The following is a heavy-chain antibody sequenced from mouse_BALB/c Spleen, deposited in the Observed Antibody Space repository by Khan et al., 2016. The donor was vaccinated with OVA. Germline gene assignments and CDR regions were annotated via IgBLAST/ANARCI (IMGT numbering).Heavy chain of an antibody. CDR1: GFSLTSYG. CDR3: ARTDFSYVNYGDYYTMDY. Sequence: QVQLKQSGPGLVQPSQSLSITCTVSGFSLTSYGVPWVRQSPGKGLEWLGVIWSGGSTDYNSAFISRLTISKDNSKSQVFFKMNSLQANDTAIYYCARTDFSYVNYGDYYTMDYWGQGTSVTVSS. V-gene: IGHV2-2*02. J-gene: IGHJ4*01. D-gene: IGHD2-1*01. CDR2: IWSGGST.